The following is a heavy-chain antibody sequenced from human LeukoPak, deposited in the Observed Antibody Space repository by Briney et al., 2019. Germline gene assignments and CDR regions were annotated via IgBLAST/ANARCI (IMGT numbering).Heavy chain of an antibody. CDR2: ISDSGGAT. J-gene: IGHJ4*02. D-gene: IGHD2-15*01. CDR1: GFTFSKYA. V-gene: IGHV3-23*01. Sequence: GGSLRLSCAASGFTFSKYAMSWVRQPPGKGLEWVSAISDSGGATNCADSVKGRFTISRDNSKNTLFLQMNSLRDDDTAVYYCAKRSCSGGSCNFDYWGQGTLVTATS. CDR3: AKRSCSGGSCNFDY.